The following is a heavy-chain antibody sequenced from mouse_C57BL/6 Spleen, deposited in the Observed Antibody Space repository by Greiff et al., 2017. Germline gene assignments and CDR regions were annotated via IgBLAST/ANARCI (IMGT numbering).Heavy chain of an antibody. CDR2: ISSGSSTI. CDR3: ASGITTVPYFDY. D-gene: IGHD1-1*01. CDR1: GFTFSDYG. Sequence: EVHLVESGGGLVKPGGSLKLSCAASGFTFSDYGMHWVRQAPETGLEWVAYISSGSSTIYYADTVKGRFTISRDNAKNTLFLQMTSLRSEDTAMYYCASGITTVPYFDYWGQGTTLTVSS. J-gene: IGHJ2*01. V-gene: IGHV5-17*01.